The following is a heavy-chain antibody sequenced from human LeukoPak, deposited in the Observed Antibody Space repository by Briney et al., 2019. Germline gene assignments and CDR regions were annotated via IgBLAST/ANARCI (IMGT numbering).Heavy chain of an antibody. CDR1: GGSISSSNW. Sequence: SGTLSLTCAVSGGSISSSNWWSWVRQPPGKGLEWIGEIYHSGSTNYNPSLKSRVDISLDTSKNQISLKLTSVSAADTAVYFCARAPTRSSDILTGYLFDCWGQGTLVTVSS. CDR3: ARAPTRSSDILTGYLFDC. CDR2: IYHSGST. V-gene: IGHV4-4*02. D-gene: IGHD3-9*01. J-gene: IGHJ4*02.